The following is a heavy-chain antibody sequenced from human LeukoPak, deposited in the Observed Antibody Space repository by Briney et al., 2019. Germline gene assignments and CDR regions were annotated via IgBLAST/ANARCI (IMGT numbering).Heavy chain of an antibody. CDR1: GGSISSSSYY. V-gene: IGHV4-39*07. J-gene: IGHJ5*02. D-gene: IGHD2-8*01. CDR3: ARDHGNWFDP. CDR2: IYYSGST. Sequence: PSETLSLTCTVSGGSISSSSYYWGWIRQPPGKGLEWIGSIYYSGSTYYNPSLKSRVTISVDTSKNQFSLKLSSVTAADTAVYYCARDHGNWFDPWGQGTLVTVSS.